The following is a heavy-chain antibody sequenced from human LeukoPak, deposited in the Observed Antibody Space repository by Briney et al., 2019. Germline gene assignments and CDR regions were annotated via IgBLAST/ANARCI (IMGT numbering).Heavy chain of an antibody. CDR3: ARDPGYYDSSGFL. V-gene: IGHV1-69*10. CDR2: IIPILGIA. Sequence: GASVTVSCKASGGTFSSYAISWVRQAPGQGLEWMGRIIPILGIANYAQKFQGRVTITADKSTSTAYMELSSLRSEDTAVYYCARDPGYYDSSGFLWGQGTLVTVSS. J-gene: IGHJ4*02. CDR1: GGTFSSYA. D-gene: IGHD3-22*01.